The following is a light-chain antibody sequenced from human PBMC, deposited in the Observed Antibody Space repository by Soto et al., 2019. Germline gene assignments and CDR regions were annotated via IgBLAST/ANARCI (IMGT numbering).Light chain of an antibody. Sequence: DVQMAQSPSTLSAYVRDRVTITCRASQSISSWLAWYQQKPGKAPKLLIYKASTLKSGVPSRFSGSGSGTEFTLTISSLQPDDFATYYCPHYNSYSEAFGQGAKV. CDR1: QSISSW. J-gene: IGKJ1*01. V-gene: IGKV1-5*03. CDR3: PHYNSYSEA. CDR2: KAS.